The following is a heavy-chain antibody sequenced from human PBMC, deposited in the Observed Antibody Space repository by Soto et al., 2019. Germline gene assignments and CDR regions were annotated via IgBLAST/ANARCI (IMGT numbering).Heavy chain of an antibody. J-gene: IGHJ5*02. CDR1: GGSITSHNW. Sequence: QVQLQESGPGLVKPSGTLSLTCGVSGGSITSHNWWTWVRQPPGLGLEWIGEIYHSGSTNYNPSRKSRVNISVDKSTNQFSLRLTSVTAADTAVYYCARDRTSAGGFSRRWIDPWGQGTLVTVSS. CDR3: ARDRTSAGGFSRRWIDP. V-gene: IGHV4-4*02. D-gene: IGHD5-18*01. CDR2: IYHSGST.